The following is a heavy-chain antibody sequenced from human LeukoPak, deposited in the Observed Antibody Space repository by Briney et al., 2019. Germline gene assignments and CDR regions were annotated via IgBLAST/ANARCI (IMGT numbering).Heavy chain of an antibody. CDR1: GFTFSSYA. CDR2: ISGSGGST. Sequence: GGSLRLSCAASGFTFSSYAMSWVRQAPGKGLEWVSGISGSGGSTYYADSVKGRFTISRDNSKNTLYLQMNSLRAEDTAVYYCARDNRAATPNFYFDYWGQGTLVTVSS. CDR3: ARDNRAATPNFYFDY. D-gene: IGHD1-1*01. J-gene: IGHJ4*02. V-gene: IGHV3-23*01.